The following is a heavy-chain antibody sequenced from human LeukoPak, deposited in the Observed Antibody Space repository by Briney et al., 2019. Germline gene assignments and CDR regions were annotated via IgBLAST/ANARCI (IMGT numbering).Heavy chain of an antibody. V-gene: IGHV1-2*02. CDR3: TKASLAFGTKYFDP. Sequence: ASVKVSCKASGYTFTSYDINWVRQATGQGLEWMGWINPNSGGTNYAQKFQGRVTMTRVTSITTAYMELRSLRSDDTAVYYCTKASLAFGTKYFDPWGQGTLVTVSS. J-gene: IGHJ5*02. D-gene: IGHD3-10*01. CDR1: GYTFTSYD. CDR2: INPNSGGT.